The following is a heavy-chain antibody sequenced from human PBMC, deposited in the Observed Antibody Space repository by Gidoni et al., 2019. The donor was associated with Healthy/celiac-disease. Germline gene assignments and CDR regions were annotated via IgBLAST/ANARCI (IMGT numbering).Heavy chain of an antibody. CDR2: IIPILGIA. Sequence: QVQLVQSGAEVKKPGSSVKVSCKASGGTFSSYTISWVRQAPGQGLEWMGRIIPILGIANYAQKFQGRVTITVDKSTSTAYMELSSLRSEDTAVYYCAREPHYYDSSGSDYWGQGTLVTVSS. V-gene: IGHV1-69*08. J-gene: IGHJ4*02. CDR3: AREPHYYDSSGSDY. D-gene: IGHD3-22*01. CDR1: GGTFSSYT.